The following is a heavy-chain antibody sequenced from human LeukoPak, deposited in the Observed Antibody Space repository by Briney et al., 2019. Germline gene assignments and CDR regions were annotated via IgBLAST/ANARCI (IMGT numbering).Heavy chain of an antibody. V-gene: IGHV3-21*04. D-gene: IGHD5-18*01. Sequence: PGGSLRLSCAASGFTFSSYSMNWVRQAPGKGLEWVSSISSSSSYIYYADSVKGRFTISRDNSKNTLYLQMNSLRAEDTAVYYCARGIQLWSDYWGQGTLVTVSS. J-gene: IGHJ4*02. CDR2: ISSSSSYI. CDR3: ARGIQLWSDY. CDR1: GFTFSSYS.